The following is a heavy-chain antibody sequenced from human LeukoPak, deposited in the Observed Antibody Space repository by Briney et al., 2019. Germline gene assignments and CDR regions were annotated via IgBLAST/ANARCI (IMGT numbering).Heavy chain of an antibody. Sequence: GGSLRLSCVASGFTFNYHGMNWVRQAPGKGLEWVAVIRYDGSNKYSADSVKGRITISRDNSKNTLYLQMNSLRADDTALYYYAKNVDSFGSNAFDIWGHGTLVTVSS. CDR1: GFTFNYHG. V-gene: IGHV3-30*02. CDR2: IRYDGSNK. J-gene: IGHJ3*02. D-gene: IGHD5-18*01. CDR3: AKNVDSFGSNAFDI.